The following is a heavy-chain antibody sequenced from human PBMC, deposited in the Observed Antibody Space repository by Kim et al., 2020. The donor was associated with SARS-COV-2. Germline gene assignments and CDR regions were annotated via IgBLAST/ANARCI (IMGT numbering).Heavy chain of an antibody. D-gene: IGHD1-1*01. J-gene: IGHJ3*02. CDR3: ARSLRDWNDGAFDI. Sequence: TPSLKSRVTISVDTSKNQFSLKLSSVTAADTAVYYCARSLRDWNDGAFDIWGQGTMVTVSS. V-gene: IGHV4-59*01.